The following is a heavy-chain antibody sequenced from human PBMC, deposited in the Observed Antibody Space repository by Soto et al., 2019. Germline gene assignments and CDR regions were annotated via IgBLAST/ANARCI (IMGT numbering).Heavy chain of an antibody. V-gene: IGHV4-4*02. Sequence: SETLSLTCAVSGGSISSSNWWSWVRQPPGKGLEWIGEIYHSGSTNYNPSLKSRVTISVDKSKNQFSLKLSSVTATDTAVYYWARSGPPGVTRDNWFNPGGQGTLVTVS. J-gene: IGHJ5*02. D-gene: IGHD4-17*01. CDR3: ARSGPPGVTRDNWFNP. CDR2: IYHSGST. CDR1: GGSISSSNW.